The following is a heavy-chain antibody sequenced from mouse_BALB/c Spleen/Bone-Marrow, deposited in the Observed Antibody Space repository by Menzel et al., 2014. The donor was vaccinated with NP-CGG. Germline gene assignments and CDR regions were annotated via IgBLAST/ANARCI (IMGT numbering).Heavy chain of an antibody. Sequence: VQLQQSGAELVRPGTSVKVSCKASGYAFTNYLKEWVKQRPGQGLEWIGVIDPRSGGTDYNEKFKGKAPLTADKSSSTAYMQLNSLTSGDSAVYFCARGGITTVVPYSMDYWGQGTSVTVSS. CDR1: GYAFTNYL. V-gene: IGHV1-54*03. D-gene: IGHD1-1*01. CDR2: IDPRSGGT. CDR3: ARGGITTVVPYSMDY. J-gene: IGHJ4*01.